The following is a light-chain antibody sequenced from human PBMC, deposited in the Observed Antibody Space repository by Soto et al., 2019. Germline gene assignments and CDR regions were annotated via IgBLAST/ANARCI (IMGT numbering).Light chain of an antibody. V-gene: IGKV3-20*01. J-gene: IGKJ5*01. CDR1: QSVSSSY. CDR3: QQYGSSIT. Sequence: EIVLTQSPGNLSLSPGERATLSCRASQSVSSSYLAWYQQKPGQAPRLLIYGASNRATGIPDRFSGSGSGTDFTLTISRLEPEDFAVYYCQQYGSSITFGQGTRLEIK. CDR2: GAS.